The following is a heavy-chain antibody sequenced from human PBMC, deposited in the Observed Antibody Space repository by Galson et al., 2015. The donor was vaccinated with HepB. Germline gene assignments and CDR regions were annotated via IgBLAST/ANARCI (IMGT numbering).Heavy chain of an antibody. V-gene: IGHV4-34*01. J-gene: IGHJ4*02. CDR2: INHSGST. CDR3: ARERSDGYKWGTPFDY. CDR1: GGSISGYY. D-gene: IGHD5-24*01. Sequence: ETLSLTCAVYGGSISGYYWSWLRQPPGKGLEWIGEINHSGSTNYNPSLKSRVTISVDTSKNQFYLKLSSVTAADTAVYYCARERSDGYKWGTPFDYWGQGTLVTVSS.